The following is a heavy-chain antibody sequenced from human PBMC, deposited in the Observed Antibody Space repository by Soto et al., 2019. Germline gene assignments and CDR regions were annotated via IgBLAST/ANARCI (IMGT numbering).Heavy chain of an antibody. CDR1: GDTFNSYV. Sequence: QVQLVQSGPEVKKPGSSVKVSCKASGDTFNSYVITWVRQAPGQGLGWLGGIITAFGTTSYAQNFQDRLTITADEAATPDHMELSSLTSDDTAMYYCTRSYGYTFGGSLDNWGQGTLVTVSS. D-gene: IGHD5-18*01. V-gene: IGHV1-69*01. CDR2: IITAFGTT. J-gene: IGHJ4*02. CDR3: TRSYGYTFGGSLDN.